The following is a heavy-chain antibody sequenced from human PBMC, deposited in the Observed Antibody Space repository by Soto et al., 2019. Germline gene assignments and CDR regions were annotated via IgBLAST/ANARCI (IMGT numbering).Heavy chain of an antibody. CDR2: IDYSGST. J-gene: IGHJ4*02. D-gene: IGHD2-2*01. Sequence: QVQLQESGPGLVKPSQTLSLTCTVSGGSISTGAFFWSWIRQPPGKGLELIGYIDYSGSTYYNPSLKSRLSMSVNTSKNHFSLQLTSVTAADTAVYYCAREVTMQIYYFDSWGRGTLVTVSS. CDR1: GGSISTGAFF. V-gene: IGHV4-30-4*01. CDR3: AREVTMQIYYFDS.